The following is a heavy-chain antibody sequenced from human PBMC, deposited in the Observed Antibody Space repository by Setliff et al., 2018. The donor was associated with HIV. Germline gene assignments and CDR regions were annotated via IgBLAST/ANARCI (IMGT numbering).Heavy chain of an antibody. D-gene: IGHD6-19*01. Sequence: GASVKVSCKASGYTFTSYRINWVRQAPGQGLEWMGSMSPNSGNTHYAQKFRGRVTMTRNTSISTAYMELSSLRAEDTAMYYCARVLRGSSGWYGYYYMDVWGKGTTVTVSS. CDR3: ARVLRGSSGWYGYYYMDV. CDR1: GYTFTSYR. V-gene: IGHV1-8*02. CDR2: MSPNSGNT. J-gene: IGHJ6*03.